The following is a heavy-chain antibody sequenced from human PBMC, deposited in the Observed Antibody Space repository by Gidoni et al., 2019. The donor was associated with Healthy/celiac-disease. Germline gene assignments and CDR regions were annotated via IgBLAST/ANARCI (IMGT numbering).Heavy chain of an antibody. CDR2: ISGSGGST. CDR1: GFTFISYA. V-gene: IGHV3-23*01. D-gene: IGHD3-22*01. Sequence: EVQLLESGGGLVQPGGSLRLSCAASGFTFISYAMSWVRQAPGKGLGWVSAISGSGGSTYYADSVKGRFTISRDNSKNTLYLQMNSLRAEDTAVYYCAKVRWPITMTWFDPWGQGTLVTVSS. J-gene: IGHJ5*02. CDR3: AKVRWPITMTWFDP.